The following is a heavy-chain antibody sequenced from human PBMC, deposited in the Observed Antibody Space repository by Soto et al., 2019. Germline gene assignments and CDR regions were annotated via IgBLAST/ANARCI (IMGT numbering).Heavy chain of an antibody. D-gene: IGHD5-18*01. CDR2: IIPIFGTA. V-gene: IGHV1-69*01. Sequence: QVQLVQSGAEVKKPGSSVKVSCKASGGTFSSYAISWVRQAPGQGLEWMGGIIPIFGTANYAQKFQGRVTITADESTSTAYMELSSLRSEDTGVYYCAGEYGEYSYGSGWFDPWGQGTLVTVSS. CDR1: GGTFSSYA. J-gene: IGHJ5*02. CDR3: AGEYGEYSYGSGWFDP.